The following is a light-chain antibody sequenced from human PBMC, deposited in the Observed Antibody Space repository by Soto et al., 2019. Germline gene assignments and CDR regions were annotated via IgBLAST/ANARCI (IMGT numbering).Light chain of an antibody. V-gene: IGKV1-5*03. CDR2: KAS. J-gene: IGKJ1*01. CDR3: QHCDSYWT. CDR1: QSISTS. Sequence: DIQMTQSPSTLSASVGDSVTITCRASQSISTSLAWYQQKPGKAPKVLIYKASSLESGVPSRFSGSGSGTEFTLTISSLQPDDFATYYCQHCDSYWTFGQGTKVEIK.